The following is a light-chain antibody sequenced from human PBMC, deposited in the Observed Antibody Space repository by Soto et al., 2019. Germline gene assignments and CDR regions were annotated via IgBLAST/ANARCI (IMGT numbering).Light chain of an antibody. CDR2: EVS. CDR3: ASTEIYTPYL. J-gene: IGLJ1*01. CDR1: SSDVGGYNY. V-gene: IGLV2-14*01. Sequence: LTQPDTVSGSPGQSITISRTGTSSDVGGYNYVSWHQQHPGTAPTLMIYEVSNPPSGVYTRCSGSTSGNTASLTISGLQADDYSYYYSASTEIYTPYLLGT.